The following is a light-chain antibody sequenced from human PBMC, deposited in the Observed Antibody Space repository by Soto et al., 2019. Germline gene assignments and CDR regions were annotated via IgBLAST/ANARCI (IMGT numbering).Light chain of an antibody. CDR1: QSVNNY. V-gene: IGKV3-11*01. CDR2: DTS. CDR3: QQRSVWPWT. J-gene: IGKJ1*01. Sequence: EIVLTQSPATLSLSPGERATHSCRASQSVNNYLAWYQQKPGQAPRLLIYDTSDRASGIPARFSGSGSGTDFTLTISSLEPEDFAVFYCQQRSVWPWTFGQGTKVDIK.